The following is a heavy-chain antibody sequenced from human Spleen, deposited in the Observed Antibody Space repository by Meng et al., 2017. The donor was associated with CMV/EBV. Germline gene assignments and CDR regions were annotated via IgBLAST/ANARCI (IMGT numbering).Heavy chain of an antibody. CDR1: GFTFSSYW. J-gene: IGHJ4*02. D-gene: IGHD3-22*01. Sequence: GESLKISCAASGFTFSSYWMSWVRQAPGKGLEWVANIKQDGSEKYYVDSVKGRFTISRDNAKNSLYLQMNSLRAEDTAVYYCARPQNYYDYFRNTYYFDYWGQGTLVTVSS. CDR3: ARPQNYYDYFRNTYYFDY. CDR2: IKQDGSEK. V-gene: IGHV3-7*01.